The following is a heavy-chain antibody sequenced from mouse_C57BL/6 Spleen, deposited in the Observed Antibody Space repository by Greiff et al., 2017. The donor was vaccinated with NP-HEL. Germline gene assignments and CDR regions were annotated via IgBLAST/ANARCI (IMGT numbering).Heavy chain of an antibody. Sequence: QVQLQQSGAELVRPGTSVKVSCKASGYAFTNYLIEWVKQRPGQGLEWIGVINPGSGGTNYNEKFKGKATLTADKSSSTAYMQLSSLTSEDSAVYFCARRDYYGVGDYWGQGTTLTVSS. J-gene: IGHJ2*01. CDR2: INPGSGGT. V-gene: IGHV1-54*01. CDR3: ARRDYYGVGDY. D-gene: IGHD1-1*01. CDR1: GYAFTNYL.